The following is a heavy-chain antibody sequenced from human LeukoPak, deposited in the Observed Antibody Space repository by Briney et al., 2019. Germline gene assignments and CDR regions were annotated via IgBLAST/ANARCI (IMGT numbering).Heavy chain of an antibody. V-gene: IGHV4-59*08. CDR2: IYYSGST. CDR3: ARHGGGLPYYFDY. Sequence: SETLSLTCTVSGGSISSYYWSWIRQPPGKGLEWIGYIYYSGSTNYNPSLKSRVTISVDTSKNQFSLKLSSVTAADTAVCYRARHGGGLPYYFDYWGQGTLVTVSS. J-gene: IGHJ4*02. D-gene: IGHD3-16*01. CDR1: GGSISSYY.